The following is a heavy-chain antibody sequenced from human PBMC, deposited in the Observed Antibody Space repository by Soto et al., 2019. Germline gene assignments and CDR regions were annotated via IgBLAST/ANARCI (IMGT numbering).Heavy chain of an antibody. Sequence: LGESLKISCKGSGYSFTSYWISWVRQMPGKGLEWMGRIDPSDSYTNYSPSFQGHVTISADKSISTAYLQWSSLKASDTAMYYCARSVVVVAATRLNDYWGQGTLVTVSS. V-gene: IGHV5-10-1*01. CDR1: GYSFTSYW. CDR2: IDPSDSYT. CDR3: ARSVVVVAATRLNDY. D-gene: IGHD2-15*01. J-gene: IGHJ4*02.